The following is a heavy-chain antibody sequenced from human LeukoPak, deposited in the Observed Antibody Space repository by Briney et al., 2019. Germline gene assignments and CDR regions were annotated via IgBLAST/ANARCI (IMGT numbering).Heavy chain of an antibody. J-gene: IGHJ4*02. D-gene: IGHD4-17*01. CDR2: ISFDGTNK. CDR1: GFTVSTNF. V-gene: IGHV3-30*03. CDR3: ATDYGDYEPIDY. Sequence: SGGSLRLSCAASGFTVSTNFMTWVRRPPGRGLEWVAVISFDGTNKYYGDSVEGRFSVSRDNSKNTLYLQMNSLRPDDTAMYYCATDYGDYEPIDYWGRGTLVTVSS.